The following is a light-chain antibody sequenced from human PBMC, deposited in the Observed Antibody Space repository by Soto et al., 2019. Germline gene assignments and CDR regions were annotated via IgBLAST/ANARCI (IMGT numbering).Light chain of an antibody. J-gene: IGKJ3*01. CDR2: LGS. CDR3: MQDLQSPRT. V-gene: IGKV2-28*01. Sequence: DIVMTQSPLSLPVTPGEPASISCRSSQSLLHSNGYNYLDWYLQKPGQSPQLLIYLGSNRASGVPDRFSGSGSGTDFTLKISRVEAEDVGVYSCMQDLQSPRTFVPGTKVEIK. CDR1: QSLLHSNGYNY.